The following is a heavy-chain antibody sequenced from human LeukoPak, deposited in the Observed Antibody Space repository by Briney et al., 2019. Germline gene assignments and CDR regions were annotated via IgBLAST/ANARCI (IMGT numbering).Heavy chain of an antibody. Sequence: GGSLRLSCVASGFTFSTYGMHWVRQAPGKGLEWVAVIWYDGSNKYYADSVKGRFTISRDNSKKTLDLQMNSLRAEDTAVYYCARDYGSGNFYYFDYWGQGTLVTVSS. J-gene: IGHJ4*02. CDR2: IWYDGSNK. CDR3: ARDYGSGNFYYFDY. V-gene: IGHV3-33*01. CDR1: GFTFSTYG. D-gene: IGHD3-10*01.